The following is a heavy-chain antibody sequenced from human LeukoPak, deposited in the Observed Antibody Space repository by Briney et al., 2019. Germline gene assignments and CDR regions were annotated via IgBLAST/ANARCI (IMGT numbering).Heavy chain of an antibody. CDR1: GYTFTGYY. CDR2: INPNSGGT. D-gene: IGHD3-16*01. CDR3: ARDTTMITYWFDP. J-gene: IGHJ5*02. Sequence: GASVKVSCKASGYTFTGYYMHWVRQAPGPGLDWMGWINPNSGGTNYPQKFQGRVTMTRDTSVSTAYMELNMLRSDDTGGYYCARDTTMITYWFDPWGQGTLVTVSS. V-gene: IGHV1-2*02.